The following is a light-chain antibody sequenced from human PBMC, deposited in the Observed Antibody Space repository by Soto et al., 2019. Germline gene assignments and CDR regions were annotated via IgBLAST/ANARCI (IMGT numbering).Light chain of an antibody. CDR1: SSDVGGYNY. V-gene: IGLV2-14*01. CDR3: SSYTTINNRQIV. J-gene: IGLJ1*01. Sequence: QSVLTQPASVSGSPGQSITISCTGTSSDVGGYNYVSWYQQHPGKAPKFMIYDVSNRPSGVSNRFSGSKSGNAASLTISGLQAEDEADYYCSSYTTINNRQIVFGTGTNVTV. CDR2: DVS.